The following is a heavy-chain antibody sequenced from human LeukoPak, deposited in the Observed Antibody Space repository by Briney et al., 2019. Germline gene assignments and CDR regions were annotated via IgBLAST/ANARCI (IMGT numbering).Heavy chain of an antibody. CDR1: GGSISTHY. Sequence: SETLSLTCIVSGGSISTHYWSWIRQPPGKGLEWIGYIYYSGNTKYNPSLKSRVSISVDTSKNQFSLKLNSVTAADTAVYYCARSAAARYMDVWGKGTTVTVSS. CDR3: ARSAAARYMDV. D-gene: IGHD6-13*01. CDR2: IYYSGNT. J-gene: IGHJ6*03. V-gene: IGHV4-59*11.